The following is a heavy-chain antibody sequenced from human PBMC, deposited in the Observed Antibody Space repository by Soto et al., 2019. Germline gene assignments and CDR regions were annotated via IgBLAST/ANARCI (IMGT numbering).Heavy chain of an antibody. CDR1: GYTFNSYY. D-gene: IGHD5-18*01. V-gene: IGHV1-46*02. Sequence: QVQLVQSGAEVKKPGASVKVSCKASGYTFNSYYIHWVRQAPGQGLEWMGIFNPCGGSTNYPQKLQGRVTLTRDTSTSTVYMELSSLRSEDTAIYYCARGGYDWYFDLWGRGTLVTVSS. CDR3: ARGGYDWYFDL. CDR2: FNPCGGST. J-gene: IGHJ2*01.